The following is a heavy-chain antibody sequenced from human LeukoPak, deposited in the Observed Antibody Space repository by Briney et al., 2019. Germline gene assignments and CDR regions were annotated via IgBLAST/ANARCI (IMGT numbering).Heavy chain of an antibody. CDR1: GYTFTSYY. D-gene: IGHD3-10*01. J-gene: IGHJ4*02. CDR2: INPSGGST. Sequence: GASVKVSCKASGYTFTSYYMHWVRQAPGQGLEWMGIINPSGGSTSYAQKFQGRVTMTRDTSTSTVYMELSSLRSEDTAVYYCARDDLLYGSGTPGFDYWGQGTLVTVSS. V-gene: IGHV1-46*01. CDR3: ARDDLLYGSGTPGFDY.